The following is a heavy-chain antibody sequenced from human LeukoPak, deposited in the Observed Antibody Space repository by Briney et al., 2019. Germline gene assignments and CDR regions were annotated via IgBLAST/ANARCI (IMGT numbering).Heavy chain of an antibody. J-gene: IGHJ5*01. Sequence: SGGSLRLSCAASGFTFSSYGMHWVRQAQGKGLELVAFTRPDGSNKHYGDSVQGRFTISRDNSRNTLYLQMNSLRVEDTAMYYCAKDWSTDWSNWFDSWGPGSLVTVSS. V-gene: IGHV3-30*02. CDR2: TRPDGSNK. CDR3: AKDWSTDWSNWFDS. CDR1: GFTFSSYG. D-gene: IGHD3-3*01.